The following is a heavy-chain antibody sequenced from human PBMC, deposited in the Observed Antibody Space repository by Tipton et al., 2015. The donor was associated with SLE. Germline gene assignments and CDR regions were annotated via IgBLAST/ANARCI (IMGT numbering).Heavy chain of an antibody. Sequence: GSLRLSCAASGFTVSSNYMSWVRQAPRKGLEWVSVIYSGGSTYYADSVKGRFTISRDNSKNTLYLQMNSLRAEDTAVYYCARDRTSDTAMAPNFDYWGQGTLVTVSS. CDR3: ARDRTSDTAMAPNFDY. V-gene: IGHV3-66*02. D-gene: IGHD5-18*01. CDR1: GFTVSSNY. J-gene: IGHJ4*02. CDR2: IYSGGST.